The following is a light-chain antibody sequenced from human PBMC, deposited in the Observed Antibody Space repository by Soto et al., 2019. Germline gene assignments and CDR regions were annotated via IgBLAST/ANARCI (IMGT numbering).Light chain of an antibody. CDR2: GAS. V-gene: IGKV3-20*01. Sequence: EIVLTQSPGTLSLSPGERATLSCRASQSVSSSYLAWYQQKPGQAPRLLIYGASSRATGIPDRFSGSGSATDFTLTISRLEPEDYAVYYCQQYSSSPLTVGGGTKVDSK. J-gene: IGKJ4*01. CDR1: QSVSSSY. CDR3: QQYSSSPLT.